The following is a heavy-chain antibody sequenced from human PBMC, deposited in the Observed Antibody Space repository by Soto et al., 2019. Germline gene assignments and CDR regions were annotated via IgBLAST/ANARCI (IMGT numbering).Heavy chain of an antibody. J-gene: IGHJ3*02. CDR2: ISDGGDLT. V-gene: IGHV3-23*01. D-gene: IGHD6-25*01. CDR3: ARRAFGSARSFDI. Sequence: VQLLESGGDLVHPGGSLRLSCTGSGFAFSSHPMSWLRQAPERGLEWVSGISDGGDLTYNADSVRGRFTISRDNSKNTLFLQMISLRVEDTAVYYCARRAFGSARSFDIWGQGTMVAVSS. CDR1: GFAFSSHP.